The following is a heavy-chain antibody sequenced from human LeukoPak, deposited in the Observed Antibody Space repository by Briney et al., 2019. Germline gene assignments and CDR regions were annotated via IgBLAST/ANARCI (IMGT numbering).Heavy chain of an antibody. CDR2: IYYSGST. D-gene: IGHD5-24*01. CDR3: AREAQMATTDHYYYYMDV. CDR1: GDSISSSDYY. Sequence: PSETLSLTCTVSGDSISSSDYYWGWIRQSPGKGLEWIASIYYSGSTYYNAALKSRVTISVDTSKNQFSLKLSSVTAADTAVYYCAREAQMATTDHYYYYMDVWGKGTTVTISS. V-gene: IGHV4-39*07. J-gene: IGHJ6*03.